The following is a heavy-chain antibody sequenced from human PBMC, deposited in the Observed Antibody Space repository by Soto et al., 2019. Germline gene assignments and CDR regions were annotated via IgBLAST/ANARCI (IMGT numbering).Heavy chain of an antibody. D-gene: IGHD2-8*01. CDR3: ARAADYCTNGVCYSYFDY. V-gene: IGHV4-30-2*01. J-gene: IGHJ4*02. CDR1: GGSISSGGYS. CDR2: IYHSGST. Sequence: SETLSLTCAVSGGSISSGGYSWSWIRQPPGKGLEWIGYIYHSGSTYYHPSLKSRVTISVDRSKNQFSLKLSSVTAADTAVYYCARAADYCTNGVCYSYFDYWGQGALVTVSS.